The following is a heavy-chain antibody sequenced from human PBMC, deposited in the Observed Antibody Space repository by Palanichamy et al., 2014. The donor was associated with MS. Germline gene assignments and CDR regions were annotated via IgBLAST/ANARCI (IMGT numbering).Heavy chain of an antibody. CDR2: IYPGDSDT. V-gene: IGHV5-51*01. J-gene: IGHJ6*02. CDR3: ARIAMTSYGRQSSGWYGNHYFHGMAV. Sequence: EVQLEQSGAEVKKPRESVKISCKGSGYSFTDYWIAWVRQMPGEGLEWMGIIYPGDSDTRYGPSFQGQVTMSVDKSNSTAYLQWSSLKASDTAMYFCARIAMTSYGRQSSGWYGNHYFHGMAVWGQGTTVTVSS. D-gene: IGHD6-19*01. CDR1: GYSFTDYW.